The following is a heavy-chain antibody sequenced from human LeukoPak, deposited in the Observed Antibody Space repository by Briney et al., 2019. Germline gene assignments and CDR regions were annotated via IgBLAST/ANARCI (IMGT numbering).Heavy chain of an antibody. CDR3: ARDISVVVAANWFDP. J-gene: IGHJ5*02. CDR1: GGSISSNNW. CDR2: IYHDGST. Sequence: PSETLSLTCAVSGGSISSNNWWIWVRQSPEKGLEWIGEIYHDGSTNYNPSPKSRVTISMDKSKNQLSLKLNFVTAADTAVYYCARDISVVVAANWFDPWGQGTLVTVSS. D-gene: IGHD2-15*01. V-gene: IGHV4-4*02.